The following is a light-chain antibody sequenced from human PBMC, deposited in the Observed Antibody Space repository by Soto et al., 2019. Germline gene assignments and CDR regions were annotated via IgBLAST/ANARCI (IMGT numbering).Light chain of an antibody. V-gene: IGKV2-28*01. CDR3: MQALQTPWT. J-gene: IGKJ1*01. CDR2: LGS. Sequence: DIVMTQSPLSLPVTPGEPASISCRSSQSLRDSNGFIYLDWYLQKPGQSPQLLIYLGSNRASGVPDRFSGSGSGTDFTLKISRVEAEDVGVYYCMQALQTPWTFGQGTKV. CDR1: QSLRDSNGFIY.